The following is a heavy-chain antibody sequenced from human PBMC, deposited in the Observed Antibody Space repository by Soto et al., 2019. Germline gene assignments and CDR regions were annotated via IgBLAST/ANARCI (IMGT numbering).Heavy chain of an antibody. J-gene: IGHJ4*02. CDR3: ARRGSSGYYGY. V-gene: IGHV4-59*01. CDR2: IYYSGST. CDR1: GGSISSYY. Sequence: SETLSLTCTVSGGSISSYYWSWIRQPPGKGLEWIGYIYYSGSTNYNPSLKSRVTISVDTSKNQFSLKLSSVTAADTAVYYCARRGSSGYYGYWGQGTLVTVS. D-gene: IGHD3-22*01.